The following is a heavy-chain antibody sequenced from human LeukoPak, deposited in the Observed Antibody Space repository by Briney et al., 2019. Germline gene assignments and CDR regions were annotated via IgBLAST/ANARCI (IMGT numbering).Heavy chain of an antibody. CDR1: GGTFSSYA. Sequence: GASVKVSCKASGGTFSSYAISWVRQAPGQGLERMERIINIFGTATYAQKFQGRVTITTDESTSTAYMELSSLRSEDTAVYYCARDNYNRRITMVRGVIPYSDYWGQGTLVTVSS. CDR3: ARDNYNRRITMVRGVIPYSDY. D-gene: IGHD3-10*01. J-gene: IGHJ4*02. CDR2: IINIFGTA. V-gene: IGHV1-69*05.